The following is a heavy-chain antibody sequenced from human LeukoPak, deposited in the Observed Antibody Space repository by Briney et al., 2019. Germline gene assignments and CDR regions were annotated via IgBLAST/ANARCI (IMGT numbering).Heavy chain of an antibody. CDR3: ARLRRDYDYVWGSYRNGVDYFDY. Sequence: PSETLSLTCTVSGGSISSDYWSWIRQPAGKGLEWIGRIYTSGSTNYNPSLKSRVTISVDTSKNQFSLKLSSVTAADTAVYYCARLRRDYDYVWGSYRNGVDYFDYWGQGTLVTVSS. J-gene: IGHJ4*02. CDR1: GGSISSDY. V-gene: IGHV4-4*07. D-gene: IGHD3-16*02. CDR2: IYTSGST.